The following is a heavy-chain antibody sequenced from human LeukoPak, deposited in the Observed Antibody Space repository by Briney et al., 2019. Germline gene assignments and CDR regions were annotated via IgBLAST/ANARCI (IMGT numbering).Heavy chain of an antibody. D-gene: IGHD6-13*01. CDR2: IFYSGTT. V-gene: IGHV4-39*01. CDR1: GGSISSSSYY. CDR3: ARRRIAAIDY. J-gene: IGHJ4*02. Sequence: SETLSLTCTVSGGSISSSSYYWDWIRQPPGKGLEWIGTIFYSGTTSYSPSLKSRVTISVDTSKNQFSLKLNSVTAADTAIYYCARRRIAAIDYWGQGTLVTVSS.